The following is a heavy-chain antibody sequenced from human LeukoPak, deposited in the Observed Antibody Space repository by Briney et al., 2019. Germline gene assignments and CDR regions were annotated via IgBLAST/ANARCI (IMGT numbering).Heavy chain of an antibody. V-gene: IGHV4-39*07. D-gene: IGHD5-12*01. J-gene: IGHJ6*03. CDR3: AREWHYYYMDV. CDR1: GGSISSSSYY. CDR2: IYYSGST. Sequence: PSETLSLTCTVSGGSISSSSYYWGWIRQPPGKGLEWIGSIYYSGSTYYNPSLKSRVTISVDTSKNQFSLKLSSVTAADTAVYYCAREWHYYYMDVWGKGTTVTVSS.